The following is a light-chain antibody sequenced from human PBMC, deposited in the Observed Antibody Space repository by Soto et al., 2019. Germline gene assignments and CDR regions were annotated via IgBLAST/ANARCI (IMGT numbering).Light chain of an antibody. CDR3: HHYNNYPLT. CDR1: ESVGAW. J-gene: IGKJ4*01. Sequence: DIELTQFPATSSAYVGDRITITCRASESVGAWLAWYQQKPGKAPKALIYHASTLESGVPSRFSGSGSGTDFTLTISSLQPDNFATYYCHHYNNYPLTFGGGTKVDSK. V-gene: IGKV1-5*01. CDR2: HAS.